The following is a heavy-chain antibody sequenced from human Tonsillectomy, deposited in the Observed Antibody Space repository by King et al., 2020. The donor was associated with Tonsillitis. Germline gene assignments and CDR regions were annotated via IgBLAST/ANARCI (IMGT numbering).Heavy chain of an antibody. J-gene: IGHJ3*02. D-gene: IGHD3-3*01. CDR3: ARQTIGRRGFGAFDI. Sequence: VQLVESGAEVKKPGESLKISCKGSGYSFTSYWIGWVRQMLGKGLEWRGIIYTGDSDNRDSASFQGQFTISADKPISTAYLQWSSLKASDTAMYYCARQTIGRRGFGAFDIWGQGTMVTVSS. CDR2: IYTGDSDN. V-gene: IGHV5-51*01. CDR1: GYSFTSYW.